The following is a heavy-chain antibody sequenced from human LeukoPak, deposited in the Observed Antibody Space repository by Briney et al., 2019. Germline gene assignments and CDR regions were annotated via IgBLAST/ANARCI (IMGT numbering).Heavy chain of an antibody. J-gene: IGHJ4*02. D-gene: IGHD3-22*01. CDR3: AGVRQVLIAEGFDY. CDR1: GYTFTGYY. Sequence: ASVKVSCKASGYTFTGYYVHWVRQAPGQGLEWMGWINPNTGGTNYAQKFQGRVTMTRDTSISTAYMELSRLRSDDTAMYFCAGVRQVLIAEGFDYWGQGTLVTVSS. CDR2: INPNTGGT. V-gene: IGHV1-2*02.